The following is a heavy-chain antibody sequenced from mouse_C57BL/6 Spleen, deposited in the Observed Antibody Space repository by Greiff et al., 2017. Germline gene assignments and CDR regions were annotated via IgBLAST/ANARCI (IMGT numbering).Heavy chain of an antibody. CDR2: IYPRSGNT. J-gene: IGHJ2*01. Sequence: QVQLQQSGAELAKPGASVKLSCKASGYTFTSYGMSWVKQRPGKGLEWIGEIYPRSGNTYYNEKFKGKATLTADKSSSTAYMELRSLTSEDSAVYFGVISLDDYDDLGGFDYWGQGTTLTVSS. CDR3: VISLDDYDDLGGFDY. V-gene: IGHV1-81*01. CDR1: GYTFTSYG. D-gene: IGHD2-4*01.